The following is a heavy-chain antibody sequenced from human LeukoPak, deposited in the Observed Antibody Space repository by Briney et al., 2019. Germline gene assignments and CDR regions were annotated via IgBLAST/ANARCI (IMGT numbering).Heavy chain of an antibody. CDR1: GFSFSKYW. V-gene: IGHV3-74*01. D-gene: IGHD3-16*01. CDR2: IKEDGTYT. Sequence: PGGSLRLSCAASGFSFSKYWMHWARQTPGEGLVWVARIKEDGTYTSYADSVKGRFTISRDNARNTVFLQMNSLRAEDTAVYYCARDLDMGITPGDDFDFWGQGTLVTVSS. CDR3: ARDLDMGITPGDDFDF. J-gene: IGHJ4*02.